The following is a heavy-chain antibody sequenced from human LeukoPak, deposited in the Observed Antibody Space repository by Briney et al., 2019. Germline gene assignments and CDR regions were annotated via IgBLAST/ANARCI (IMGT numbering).Heavy chain of an antibody. D-gene: IGHD2-2*02. CDR2: IKQDGSEK. J-gene: IGHJ4*02. CDR3: ADIPIS. Sequence: GGSLRLSCAAFGFTYSSYWTSWVRQAPGKGLEWVANIKQDGSEKYYVDPVKGRFTISRDNAKNSLYLQMNSLRAEDTAVYYCADIPISWGQGTLVTVSS. CDR1: GFTYSSYW. V-gene: IGHV3-7*01.